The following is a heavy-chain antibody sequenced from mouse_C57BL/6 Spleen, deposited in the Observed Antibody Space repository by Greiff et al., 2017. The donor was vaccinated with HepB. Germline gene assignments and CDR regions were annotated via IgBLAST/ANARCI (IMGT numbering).Heavy chain of an antibody. J-gene: IGHJ3*01. CDR1: GYTFSSYA. V-gene: IGHV5-9-1*02. D-gene: IGHD1-1*01. CDR3: TRDNYGSAFAY. Sequence: DVKLVESGAGFVKPGGSLKLSCAATGYTFSSYAMSWVRQTPEKRLVWVAYISSDGDYIYYADTVKGRFTIARDNDRNTLYLQMGSLKAEDTAMYDCTRDNYGSAFAYWGQGTLVTVSA. CDR2: ISSDGDYI.